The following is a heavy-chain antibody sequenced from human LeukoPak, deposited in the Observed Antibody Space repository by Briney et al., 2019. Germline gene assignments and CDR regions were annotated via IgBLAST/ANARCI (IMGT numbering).Heavy chain of an antibody. Sequence: PGGSLRLFCTASGFTFSSYAMSWVRQAPGKGLQWVSAISRGGDSPYYADSVKGRFTISRDNSRNTLYLQMNSLRAEDTAIYYCAKEVYGSGPYYLDYWGQGTLVTVSS. J-gene: IGHJ4*02. CDR2: ISRGGDSP. D-gene: IGHD3-10*01. CDR1: GFTFSSYA. CDR3: AKEVYGSGPYYLDY. V-gene: IGHV3-23*01.